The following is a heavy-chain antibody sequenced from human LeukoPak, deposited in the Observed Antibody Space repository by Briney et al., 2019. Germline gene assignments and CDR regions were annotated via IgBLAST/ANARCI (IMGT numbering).Heavy chain of an antibody. Sequence: PSETLSPTCTVSGGSISGGKDFWGWIRQSPGKGLEWIGHIFYSGSTYYNPSLKSRVTISVDTSTNEFSLKLSSVTAADTAVYYCARERDYYDSSGYSKWFDPWGQGTLVTVSS. CDR2: IFYSGST. CDR1: GGSISGGKDF. V-gene: IGHV4-39*07. D-gene: IGHD3-22*01. J-gene: IGHJ5*02. CDR3: ARERDYYDSSGYSKWFDP.